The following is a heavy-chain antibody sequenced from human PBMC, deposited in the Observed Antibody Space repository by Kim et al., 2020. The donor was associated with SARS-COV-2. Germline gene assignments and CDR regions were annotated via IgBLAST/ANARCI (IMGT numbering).Heavy chain of an antibody. J-gene: IGHJ4*01. CDR2: ISPGDSNT. CDR1: GYRFTDYW. CDR3: ARALNFGDYVSNFFGY. D-gene: IGHD4-17*01. Sequence: GESLKISCKGSGYRFTDYWIGWVRQMPGKGLEWMGIISPGDSNTRYSPSFQGQVTISADESINTAYLQWGSLKASDTALYYCARALNFGDYVSNFFGYWG. V-gene: IGHV5-51*01.